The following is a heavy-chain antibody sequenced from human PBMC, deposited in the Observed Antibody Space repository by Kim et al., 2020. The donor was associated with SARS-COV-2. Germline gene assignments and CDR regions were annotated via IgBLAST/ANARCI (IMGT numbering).Heavy chain of an antibody. CDR3: ASLAGGSYPPAGFYYYYGMDV. V-gene: IGHV3-53*01. D-gene: IGHD1-26*01. J-gene: IGHJ6*02. CDR2: IYSGGST. Sequence: GGSLRLSCAASGFTVSSNYMSWVRQAPGKGLEWVSVIYSGGSTYYADSVKGRFTISRDNSKNTLYLQMNSLRAEDTAVYYCASLAGGSYPPAGFYYYYGMDVWGQGTTVTVSS. CDR1: GFTVSSNY.